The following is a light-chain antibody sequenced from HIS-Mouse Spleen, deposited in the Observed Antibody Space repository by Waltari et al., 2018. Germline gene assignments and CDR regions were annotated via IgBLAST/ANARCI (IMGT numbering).Light chain of an antibody. CDR3: CSYAGSSTYVV. Sequence: QSALTQPASVSGSPGQSITISCTGTSSDVGSYNLVSWYQQHPGKAPNLLIYEGSKRRSGVSNRFSGSKSANTASLTISGLQAEDEADYYCCSYAGSSTYVVFGGGTKLTVL. CDR1: SSDVGSYNL. J-gene: IGLJ2*01. V-gene: IGLV2-23*01. CDR2: EGS.